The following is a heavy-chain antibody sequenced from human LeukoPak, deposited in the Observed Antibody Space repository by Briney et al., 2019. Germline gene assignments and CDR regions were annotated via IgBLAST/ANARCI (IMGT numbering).Heavy chain of an antibody. CDR3: ARRGTGYCSGGSCSGGGYFDL. J-gene: IGHJ2*01. D-gene: IGHD2-15*01. Sequence: GESPKISCWGSGYSFASCCFGWVRQMPGEGVEWLGIVYPGDSDSRYSPSFQGQVTISADKSISTAYLQWSSLKASDTAMYYCARRGTGYCSGGSCSGGGYFDLWGRGTLVTVSS. V-gene: IGHV5-51*01. CDR2: VYPGDSDS. CDR1: GYSFASCC.